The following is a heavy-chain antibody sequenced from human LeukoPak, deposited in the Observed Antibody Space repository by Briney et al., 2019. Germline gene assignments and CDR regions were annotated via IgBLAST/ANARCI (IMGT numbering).Heavy chain of an antibody. J-gene: IGHJ4*02. V-gene: IGHV4-38-2*02. CDR2: IYHTGST. Sequence: SETLSLTCTVSGYSISSGYYWGWIRQPPGMGLEWIGSIYHTGSTYYNPSLKSRVTISVDTSKNQFSLKLSSVTAADTAVYYCARVPSTNYYDSSGYWGYFDYWGQGTLVTVSS. D-gene: IGHD3-22*01. CDR1: GYSISSGYY. CDR3: ARVPSTNYYDSSGYWGYFDY.